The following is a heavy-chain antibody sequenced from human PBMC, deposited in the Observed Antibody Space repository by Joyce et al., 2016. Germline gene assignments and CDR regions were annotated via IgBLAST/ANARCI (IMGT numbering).Heavy chain of an antibody. CDR3: ARMGWITAPGY. D-gene: IGHD1-20*01. CDR1: GFTLISYS. Sequence: EVQLLESGGGLVQPGGSLRLSCTAAGFTLISYSMSWVRQAPGKGLEWVSAISTTGGSEYYADSVKGRFTISRDNSKNTLYLQMNSLRAEDTAVYYCARMGWITAPGYWGQGIVVTVSS. CDR2: ISTTGGSE. V-gene: IGHV3-23*01. J-gene: IGHJ4*02.